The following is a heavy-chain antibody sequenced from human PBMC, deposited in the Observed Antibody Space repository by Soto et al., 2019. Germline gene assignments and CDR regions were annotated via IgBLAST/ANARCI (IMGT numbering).Heavy chain of an antibody. D-gene: IGHD2-2*01. CDR1: GGSISSYY. CDR2: IYYSGST. CDR3: GRLVCTTVRCYVNM. V-gene: IGHV4-59*01. Sequence: PSETLSLTCTVSGGSISSYYWSWIRQPPGKGLEWIGYIYYSGSTNYNPSLKSRVTIAVDTSKNQFSLNLTSVTAADTAVYYCGRLVCTTVRCYVNMWGRGTLVTVS. J-gene: IGHJ4*02.